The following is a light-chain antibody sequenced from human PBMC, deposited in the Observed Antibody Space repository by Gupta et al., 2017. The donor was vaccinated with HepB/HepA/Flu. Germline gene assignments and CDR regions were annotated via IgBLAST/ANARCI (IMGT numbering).Light chain of an antibody. CDR1: SSDVGGYNY. V-gene: IGLV2-14*03. J-gene: IGLJ2*01. CDR2: DVN. CDR3: TSAASSNNPVV. Sequence: QSALTQPASVSGSPGQSITISCTGTSSDVGGYNYVSWYQQHPGKAPKLMIYDVNNRPSGVSNRFSASKSGNTASLTTSGLQTEDEADYYCTSAASSNNPVVFGGGTKLTVL.